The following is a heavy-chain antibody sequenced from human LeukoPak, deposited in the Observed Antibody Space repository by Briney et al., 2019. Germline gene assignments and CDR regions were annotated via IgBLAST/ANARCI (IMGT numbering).Heavy chain of an antibody. Sequence: PGGSLRLSCAASGFTFSSYGMHWVRQAPGKGLEWVAVIWYGGSNKYYADSVKGRFTISRDNSKNTLYLQMNSLRAEDTAVYYCAKRSGYSFDYWGQGTLVTVSS. CDR1: GFTFSSYG. CDR3: AKRSGYSFDY. J-gene: IGHJ4*02. D-gene: IGHD3-10*01. V-gene: IGHV3-33*06. CDR2: IWYGGSNK.